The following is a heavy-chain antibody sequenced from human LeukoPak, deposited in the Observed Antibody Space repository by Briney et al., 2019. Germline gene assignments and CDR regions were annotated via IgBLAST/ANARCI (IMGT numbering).Heavy chain of an antibody. CDR2: INPSGGST. CDR1: GYTFTSYY. Sequence: ASVKVSRKASGYTFTSYYMHWVRQAPGQGLEWMGIINPSGGSTSYAQKFQGRVTMTRDMSTSTVYMELSSLRSEDTAVYYCARAIYYDSSGYYFGYWGQGTLVTVSS. CDR3: ARAIYYDSSGYYFGY. V-gene: IGHV1-46*01. J-gene: IGHJ4*02. D-gene: IGHD3-22*01.